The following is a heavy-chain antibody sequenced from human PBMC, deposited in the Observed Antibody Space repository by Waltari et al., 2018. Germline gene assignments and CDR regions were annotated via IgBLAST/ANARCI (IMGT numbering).Heavy chain of an antibody. D-gene: IGHD5-18*01. Sequence: EVQLVQSGAEVKKAGDSLKISCNGSGYTFANYWIGWVRQMPGKGLEWMGIIYPGHSDARYSPSFQGQVTSSADKSISTAYLQWGSLKASDTAMYYCARGPLWLQRQRTGGDFDYWGQGTLVTVSS. J-gene: IGHJ4*02. CDR1: GYTFANYW. CDR2: IYPGHSDA. CDR3: ARGPLWLQRQRTGGDFDY. V-gene: IGHV5-51*01.